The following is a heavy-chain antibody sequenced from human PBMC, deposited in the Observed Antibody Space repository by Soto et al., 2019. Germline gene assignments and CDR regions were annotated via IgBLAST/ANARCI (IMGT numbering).Heavy chain of an antibody. CDR2: ISYDGSIK. D-gene: IGHD5-18*01. J-gene: IGHJ6*02. V-gene: IGHV3-30*18. CDR3: ANSEYSRYKNIDV. CDR1: GFTFSSYA. Sequence: GGSLRLSCAAPGFTFSSYAMSWVRQAPGRGLEWVALISYDGSIKYYADSVRGRFTISRDNSKNTLYLQMNSLRAEDTAVYYCANSEYSRYKNIDVWGQGTTVTVSS.